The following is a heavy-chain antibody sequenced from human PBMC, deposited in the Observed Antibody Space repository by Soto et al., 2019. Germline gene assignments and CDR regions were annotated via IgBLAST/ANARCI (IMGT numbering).Heavy chain of an antibody. V-gene: IGHV3-9*01. D-gene: IGHD1-1*01. Sequence: EVQLVESGGGLVQPCRSLRLSCAASGFTFDDYAMHWVRQAPGKGLEGVSGISWNSGSIGYADSVKGRLTISRDNGKNSLYLQMDSLRAEDTALYYCAKDVGNNWNDAYYCGMDVWVQGGTVTVT. J-gene: IGHJ6*02. CDR3: AKDVGNNWNDAYYCGMDV. CDR2: ISWNSGSI. CDR1: GFTFDDYA.